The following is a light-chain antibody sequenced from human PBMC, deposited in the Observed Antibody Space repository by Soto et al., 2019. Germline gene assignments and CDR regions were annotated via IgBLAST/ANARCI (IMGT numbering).Light chain of an antibody. Sequence: DIQMTQSPSTLSASVGDRVTITCRASQSISSWLAWYQQKPGKASKLLIYRASTLESGVPSRFSGSGSGTEFTLTISSLQPDDVATYYCQQYNTYAVFGGGTKVELK. CDR3: QQYNTYAV. CDR1: QSISSW. CDR2: RAS. V-gene: IGKV1-5*03. J-gene: IGKJ4*01.